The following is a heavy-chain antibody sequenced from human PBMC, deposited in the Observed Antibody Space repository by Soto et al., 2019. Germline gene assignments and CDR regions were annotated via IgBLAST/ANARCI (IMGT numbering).Heavy chain of an antibody. CDR2: TYYRSKWYN. V-gene: IGHV6-1*01. CDR1: GDSVSSNSAA. Sequence: SQTLSLTCAISGDSVSSNSAAWNWIRQSPSRGLEWLGRTYYRSKWYNDYAVSVKSRITINPDTSKNQFSLQLNSVTPEDTAVYYCARDERQWLVPRGHYYYGMDVWGQGTTVTVSS. CDR3: ARDERQWLVPRGHYYYGMDV. D-gene: IGHD6-19*01. J-gene: IGHJ6*02.